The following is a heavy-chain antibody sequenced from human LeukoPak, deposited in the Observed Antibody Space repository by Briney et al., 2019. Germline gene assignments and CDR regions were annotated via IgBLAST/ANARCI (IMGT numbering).Heavy chain of an antibody. CDR3: GRDQGGSYQDWKEALDI. CDR1: GFTFSSYS. Sequence: GGSLRLSCAASGFTFSSYSMNWVRQAPGKGLEWVSYISSRSSTMYYADSVKGRFTISRDNAKNSLYLLMNGLRVEDTAVYYCGRDQGGSYQDWKEALDIWAKG. J-gene: IGHJ6*03. D-gene: IGHD1-26*01. CDR2: ISSRSSTM. V-gene: IGHV3-48*01.